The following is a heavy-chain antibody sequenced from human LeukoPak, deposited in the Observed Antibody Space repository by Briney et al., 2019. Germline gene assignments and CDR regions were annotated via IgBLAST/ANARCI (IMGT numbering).Heavy chain of an antibody. J-gene: IGHJ4*02. CDR1: GGSISSSSYY. Sequence: SETLSLTCTVSGGSISSSSYYWGWIRQPPGKGLEWIGSIYYSGSTYYNPSLKSRVTISVDTSKNQFSLKLSSVTAADTAVYYCARQDYDSSGCYSLNYFDYWGQGTLVTVSS. V-gene: IGHV4-39*01. CDR3: ARQDYDSSGCYSLNYFDY. D-gene: IGHD3-22*01. CDR2: IYYSGST.